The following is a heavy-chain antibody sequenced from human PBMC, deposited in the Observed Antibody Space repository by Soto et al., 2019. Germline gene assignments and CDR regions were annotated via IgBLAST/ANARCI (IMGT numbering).Heavy chain of an antibody. CDR1: GGSISSGDYY. V-gene: IGHV4-30-4*01. J-gene: IGHJ5*02. Sequence: QVQLQESGPGLVKPSQTLSLTCTVSGGSISSGDYYWSWIRQPPGKGLEWIGYIYHSGSTYYNPSLXSXXTISVNTSKNHFALTLSSVTAAGTAVYYCARGRPDGARLDPWGQGTLVTVSS. CDR3: ARGRPDGARLDP. D-gene: IGHD6-6*01. CDR2: IYHSGST.